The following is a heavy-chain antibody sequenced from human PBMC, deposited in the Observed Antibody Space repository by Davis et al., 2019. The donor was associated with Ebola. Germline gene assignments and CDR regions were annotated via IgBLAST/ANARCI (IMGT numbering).Heavy chain of an antibody. D-gene: IGHD5-18*01. CDR3: ARGWLRGGLDV. CDR2: TYYSSSKWYN. J-gene: IGHJ6*04. CDR1: VDIVSRGG. Sequence: HSQTLSLTCAISVDIVSRGGWNWIRQSPSRGLEGLGRTYYSSSKWYNDYAVSVKSLITINPDTSKNQFSLQLNSVTPEDTALYYCARGWLRGGLDVWGEGTTVTVSS. V-gene: IGHV6-1*01.